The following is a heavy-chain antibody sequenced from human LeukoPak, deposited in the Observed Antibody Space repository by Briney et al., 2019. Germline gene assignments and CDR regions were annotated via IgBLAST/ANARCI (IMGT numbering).Heavy chain of an antibody. Sequence: SETLSLTCTLSGDSISSFYGSCLRQPPGKGLEWVGHIYYSVSTKHNPSLKSRVTISVDTSKNKFTVKLSSATAADTDVYCCKRAPSSSWYCSGYWYFDLWGRGTLVTVSS. D-gene: IGHD6-13*01. CDR3: KRAPSSSWYCSGYWYFDL. J-gene: IGHJ2*01. CDR1: GDSISSFY. V-gene: IGHV4-59*01. CDR2: IYYSVST.